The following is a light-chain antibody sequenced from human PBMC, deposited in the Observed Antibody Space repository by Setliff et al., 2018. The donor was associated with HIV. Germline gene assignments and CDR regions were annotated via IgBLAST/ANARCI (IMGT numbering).Light chain of an antibody. CDR2: EVN. CDR3: CSYAGNFLHV. J-gene: IGLJ1*01. CDR1: SSDVGFFNY. V-gene: IGLV2-11*01. Sequence: QSALTQPRSVSGSRGQSVTISWTGTSSDVGFFNYVSWYQQHPGKAPKLMIYEVNKRPSGVPDRFSGSKSGNTASLTISGLQAEDETDYYCCSYAGNFLHVFGTGTKVTVL.